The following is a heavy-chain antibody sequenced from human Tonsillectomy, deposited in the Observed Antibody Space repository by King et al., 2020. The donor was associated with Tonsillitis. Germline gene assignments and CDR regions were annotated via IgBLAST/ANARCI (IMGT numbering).Heavy chain of an antibody. CDR3: ARLGGVRYSDYGGGFDY. J-gene: IGHJ4*02. D-gene: IGHD4-11*01. Sequence: QLQESGPGLVKPSETLSLACTVSGDSISSSTYYLVWIRQPPGKGLEWIGRIYYIWSTYYNPSLKSRVTISVDTSKNQFSLKLSSVTAADTAVYYCARLGGVRYSDYGGGFDYWGQGTLVTVSS. CDR2: IYYIWST. CDR1: GDSISSSTYY. V-gene: IGHV4-39*01.